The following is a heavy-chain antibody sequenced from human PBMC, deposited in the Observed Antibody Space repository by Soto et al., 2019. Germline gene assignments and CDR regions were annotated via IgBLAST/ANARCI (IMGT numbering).Heavy chain of an antibody. CDR3: AREGYSGRSPVVGMDV. CDR2: IIPIFGTA. CDR1: GGTFSSYA. D-gene: IGHD1-26*01. Sequence: ASVKVSCKASGGTFSSYAISWVRQAPGQGLEWMGGIIPIFGTANYAQKFQGRVTITADESTSTAYMELSSLRSEDTAVYYCAREGYSGRSPVVGMDVWGQGTTVTVSS. J-gene: IGHJ6*02. V-gene: IGHV1-69*13.